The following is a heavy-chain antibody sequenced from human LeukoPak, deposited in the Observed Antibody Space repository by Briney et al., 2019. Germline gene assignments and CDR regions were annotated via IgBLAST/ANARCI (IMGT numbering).Heavy chain of an antibody. D-gene: IGHD7-27*01. Sequence: GGSLRLSCAASGFTFSSYSMNWVPQAPEKGLEWVSSISSSSSYIYYADSVKGRFTISRDNAKNSLYLQMNSLRAEETAVYYRARGNWGISLRGQGILVTVSS. CDR3: ARGNWGISL. J-gene: IGHJ4*02. CDR1: GFTFSSYS. CDR2: ISSSSSYI. V-gene: IGHV3-21*01.